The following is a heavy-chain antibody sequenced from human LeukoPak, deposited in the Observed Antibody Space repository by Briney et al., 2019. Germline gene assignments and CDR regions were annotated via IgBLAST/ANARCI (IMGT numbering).Heavy chain of an antibody. J-gene: IGHJ5*02. Sequence: ASVKVSCKASGGTFSSYAIIWVRQAPGQGLEWMGRIIPILGIANYAQKFQGRVTITADKSTSTAYMELSSLRSEDTAVYYCARIVERWFDPWGQGTLVTVSS. CDR2: IIPILGIA. CDR1: GGTFSSYA. CDR3: ARIVERWFDP. V-gene: IGHV1-69*04. D-gene: IGHD2-15*01.